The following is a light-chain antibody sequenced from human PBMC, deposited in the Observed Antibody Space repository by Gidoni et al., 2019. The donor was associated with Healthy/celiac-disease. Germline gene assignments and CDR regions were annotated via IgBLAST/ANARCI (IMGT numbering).Light chain of an antibody. Sequence: DIHMTQSPSPLSSSVGDRVTITCRASQSISNWLAWYQQKPGKAPKLLIYKASSLESGVPSRFSGSGSGTEFTLTISSLQPDDFATYYCQQYNSYSGYTFGQGTKLEIK. CDR3: QQYNSYSGYT. CDR2: KAS. J-gene: IGKJ2*01. V-gene: IGKV1-5*03. CDR1: QSISNW.